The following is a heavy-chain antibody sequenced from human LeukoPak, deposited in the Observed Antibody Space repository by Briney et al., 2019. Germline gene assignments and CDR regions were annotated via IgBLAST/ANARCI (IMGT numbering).Heavy chain of an antibody. J-gene: IGHJ4*02. CDR2: ISWNSGSI. CDR1: GFTFSSYA. D-gene: IGHD5-12*01. CDR3: AKDVFGYSGSGGEY. Sequence: GGSLRLSCAASGFTFSSYAMSWVRQAPGKGLEWVSGISWNSGSIGYADSVKGRFTISRNNSKNTLYLQMNSLRAEDTAVYYCAKDVFGYSGSGGEYWGQGTLVTVSS. V-gene: IGHV3-23*01.